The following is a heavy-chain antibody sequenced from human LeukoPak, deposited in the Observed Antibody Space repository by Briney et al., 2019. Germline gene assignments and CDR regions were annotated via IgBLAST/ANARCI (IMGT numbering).Heavy chain of an antibody. CDR3: ARDEGDTVTTYRFDI. J-gene: IGHJ2*01. CDR1: GFTFSSYW. Sequence: PGGSLRLSCAASGFTFSSYWMSWIRQAPGKGLEWVGHIKSDGREKSYVDSVKGRLTISRDNAKNPLYLQMNNLRAEDTAVYYCARDEGDTVTTYRFDIWGRGTLVTVSS. D-gene: IGHD4-17*01. V-gene: IGHV3-7*01. CDR2: IKSDGREK.